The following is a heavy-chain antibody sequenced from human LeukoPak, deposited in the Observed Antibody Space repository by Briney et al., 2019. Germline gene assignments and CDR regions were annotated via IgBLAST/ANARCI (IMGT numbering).Heavy chain of an antibody. D-gene: IGHD2-2*01. Sequence: GGSLRLSCAASGFTFSSYWMSWVRQAPGKGLEWVANIKQDGSEKYYVDSVKGRFTISRDNAKNSLYLQMNSLRAEDTAVYYCARVVSFYCSSTSCSSDYFDYWGQGTLVTVSP. V-gene: IGHV3-7*03. CDR1: GFTFSSYW. CDR3: ARVVSFYCSSTSCSSDYFDY. CDR2: IKQDGSEK. J-gene: IGHJ4*02.